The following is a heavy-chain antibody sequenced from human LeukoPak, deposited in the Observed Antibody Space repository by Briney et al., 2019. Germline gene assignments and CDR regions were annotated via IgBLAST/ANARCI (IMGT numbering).Heavy chain of an antibody. CDR1: GFTFSSYL. J-gene: IGHJ3*02. V-gene: IGHV3-48*01. D-gene: IGHD3-22*01. Sequence: GGSLRLSCAASGFTFSSYLMNWVRQAPGKGLKWISHISTSGDTIYYADSVKGRFTISRDNAKNSLYLQMNSLRVDDTAVYYCXRXXXXTHDYDRSGPHDAFDIWGQGTMVTVSS. CDR2: ISTSGDTI. CDR3: XRXXXXTHDYDRSGPHDAFDI.